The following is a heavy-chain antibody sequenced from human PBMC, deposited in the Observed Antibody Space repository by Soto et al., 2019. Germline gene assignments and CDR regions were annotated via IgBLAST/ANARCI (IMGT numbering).Heavy chain of an antibody. CDR3: ARRYCSGGSCYWGSYYFDY. Sequence: SETLSLTXTVSGGSISSGDYYWSWIRQPPGKGLEWIGYIYYSGSTYYNPSLKSRVTISVDTSKNQFSLKLSSVTAADTAVYYCARRYCSGGSCYWGSYYFDYWGQGTLVTVSS. D-gene: IGHD2-15*01. CDR1: GGSISSGDYY. V-gene: IGHV4-30-4*01. J-gene: IGHJ4*02. CDR2: IYYSGST.